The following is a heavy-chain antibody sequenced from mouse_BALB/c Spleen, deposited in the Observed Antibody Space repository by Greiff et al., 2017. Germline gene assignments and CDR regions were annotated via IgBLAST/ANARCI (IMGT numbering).Heavy chain of an antibody. CDR2: IWSGGST. V-gene: IGHV2-2*02. CDR3: AKDYDEYAMDY. D-gene: IGHD2-4*01. J-gene: IGHJ4*01. CDR1: GFSLTSYG. Sequence: VKLVESGPGLVQPSQSLSITCTVSGFSLTSYGVHWVRQSPGKGLEWLGVIWSGGSTDYNAAFISRLSISKDNSKSQVFFKMNSLQANDTAIYYCAKDYDEYAMDYWGQGTSVTVSS.